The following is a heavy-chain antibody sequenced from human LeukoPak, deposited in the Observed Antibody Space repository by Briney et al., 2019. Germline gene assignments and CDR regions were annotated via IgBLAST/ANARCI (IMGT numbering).Heavy chain of an antibody. Sequence: PSETLSLTCAVYGGSFSGYYWSWIRQPPGKGLEWIGEINHSGSTNYNPSLKSRVTISVDTSKNQFSLNLSSVTAEDTAVYYCARVKWELLSYYFDYWGQGTLVTVSS. CDR3: ARVKWELLSYYFDY. CDR2: INHSGST. J-gene: IGHJ4*02. CDR1: GGSFSGYY. V-gene: IGHV4-34*01. D-gene: IGHD1-26*01.